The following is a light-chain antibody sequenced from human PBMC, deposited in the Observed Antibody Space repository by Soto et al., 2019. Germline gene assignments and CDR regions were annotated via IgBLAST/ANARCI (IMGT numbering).Light chain of an antibody. CDR3: QQTSSTPVT. CDR2: AAS. CDR1: QSISTY. V-gene: IGKV1-39*01. J-gene: IGKJ5*01. Sequence: DVQMTQSPSSLSASVGNRVTITCRASQSISTYLNWYQQKPGKAPKLLIYAASSLRSGVPSRFSGSGSGTLFTLTISSLQPEDFATYYCQQTSSTPVTFGQGTRLEIK.